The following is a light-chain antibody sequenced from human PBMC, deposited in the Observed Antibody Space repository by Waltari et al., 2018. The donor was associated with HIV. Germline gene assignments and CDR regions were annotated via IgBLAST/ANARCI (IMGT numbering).Light chain of an antibody. CDR3: CSYAGTYTWV. CDR2: DVT. CDR1: SSDVGGYTQ. J-gene: IGLJ3*02. Sequence: QSALTQPPSVSNSPGQSVAISCTGTSSDVGGYTQVSWYQLQPGKGPKLLIYDVTKRPAGVPDRFSGSKSGNTASLTISGLLAEDEAEYYCCSYAGTYTWVFGGGTKLTVL. V-gene: IGLV2-11*01.